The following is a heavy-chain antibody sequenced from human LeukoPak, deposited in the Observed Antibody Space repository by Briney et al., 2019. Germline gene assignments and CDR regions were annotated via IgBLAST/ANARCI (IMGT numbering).Heavy chain of an antibody. CDR3: ARDLSSTSSWATVPDY. Sequence: VASVKVSCKASGYTFTSYDINWVRQATGQGLEWMGWMNPSSGNTGYAQKFQGRVTMTRNTSISTAYMELSSLRAEDMAVYYCARDLSSTSSWATVPDYWGQGTLVTVSS. V-gene: IGHV1-8*01. J-gene: IGHJ4*02. CDR1: GYTFTSYD. D-gene: IGHD2-2*01. CDR2: MNPSSGNT.